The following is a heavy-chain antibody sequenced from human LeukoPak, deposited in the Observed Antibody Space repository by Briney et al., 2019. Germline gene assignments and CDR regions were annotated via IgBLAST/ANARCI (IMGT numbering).Heavy chain of an antibody. CDR3: ARGSYSSSSRPNSRAYYYYGMDV. CDR2: INHSGST. J-gene: IGHJ6*02. V-gene: IGHV4-34*01. Sequence: SETLSLTCAVYGGSFSGYYWSWIRQPPGKGLEWIGEINHSGSTNYNPSLKSRVTISVDTSKNQFSLKLSSVTAADTAVYYCARGSYSSSSRPNSRAYYYYGMDVWGQGTTVTVSS. D-gene: IGHD6-6*01. CDR1: GGSFSGYY.